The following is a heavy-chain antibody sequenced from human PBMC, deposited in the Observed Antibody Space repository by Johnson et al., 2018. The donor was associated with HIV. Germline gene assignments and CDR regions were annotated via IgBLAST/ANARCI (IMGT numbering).Heavy chain of an antibody. J-gene: IGHJ3*02. V-gene: IGHV3-23*04. Sequence: VQLVESGGDLVQPGGSLRLSCAPSGFTVSSNYMSWVRQAPGTGLEWVSAISGSGGSTYYADSVKGRFTISRDNSTNTLYLQMNSLRAEDTAVYYCAKVPPDAFDIWGQGTMVTVSS. CDR1: GFTVSSNY. CDR2: ISGSGGST. CDR3: AKVPPDAFDI.